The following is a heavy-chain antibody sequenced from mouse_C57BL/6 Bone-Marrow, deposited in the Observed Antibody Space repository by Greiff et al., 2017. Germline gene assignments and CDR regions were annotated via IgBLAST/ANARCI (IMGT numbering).Heavy chain of an antibody. Sequence: EVQLVESGGDLVKPGGFLKLSCAASGFTFSSYAMSWVRQTPEKRLEWVATISDGGRFTYYPDNVKGRFTISRDNAKNNLYLHMSHLESEDTAMYYCANDRGDYFDVWGTGTTVTVSS. CDR2: ISDGGRFT. J-gene: IGHJ1*03. V-gene: IGHV5-4*01. D-gene: IGHD2-14*01. CDR3: ANDRGDYFDV. CDR1: GFTFSSYA.